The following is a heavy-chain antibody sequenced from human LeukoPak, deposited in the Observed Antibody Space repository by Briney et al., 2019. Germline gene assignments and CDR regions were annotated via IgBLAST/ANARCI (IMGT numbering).Heavy chain of an antibody. CDR3: AFARAGILAAAFDY. V-gene: IGHV3-23*01. D-gene: IGHD6-13*01. CDR2: IVGSGADT. CDR1: GFTFSSYA. J-gene: IGHJ4*02. Sequence: GGSLRLSCAVSGFTFSSYAMTWVRRAPGKGLEWVSGIVGSGADTYYADSVKGRLTISRDNSKDTLYLQMNSLRPEDTAVYYCAFARAGILAAAFDYWGQGTLVTVSS.